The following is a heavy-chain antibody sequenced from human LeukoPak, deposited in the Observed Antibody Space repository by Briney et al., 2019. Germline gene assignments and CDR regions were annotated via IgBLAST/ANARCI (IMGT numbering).Heavy chain of an antibody. V-gene: IGHV1-18*01. J-gene: IGHJ3*02. CDR2: ISGFDGRT. D-gene: IGHD3-22*01. CDR3: ARDYYDTSNYRYDVFDI. Sequence: ASVKVSCMASGYTFSTYGITWVRQAPGQGLEWMGWISGFDGRTNYAQTLQDRVTMTTDTSTSTAYMELRSLRSDDTAVYYCARDYYDTSNYRYDVFDIWGQGTVLTVSS. CDR1: GYTFSTYG.